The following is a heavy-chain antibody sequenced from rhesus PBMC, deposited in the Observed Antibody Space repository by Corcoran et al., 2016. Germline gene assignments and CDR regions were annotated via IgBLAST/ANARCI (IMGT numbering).Heavy chain of an antibody. D-gene: IGHD3-22*01. J-gene: IGHJ1*01. CDR1: GGSLRGYY. Sequence: VQLQESGPGGVKPSAALSLPCAVPGGSLRGYYWGWSRQPPGKGTEWIGYISGSSGSTDDNPALKSRVTISRDTSKNQFSLKLSSVTAADTAVYYCARDRRYWSDYYGEYVEFWGQGALVTVSS. V-gene: IGHV4-165*01. CDR3: ARDRRYWSDYYGEYVEF. CDR2: ISGSSGST.